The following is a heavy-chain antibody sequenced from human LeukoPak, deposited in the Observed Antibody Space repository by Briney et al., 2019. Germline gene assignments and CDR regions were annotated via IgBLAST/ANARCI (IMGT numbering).Heavy chain of an antibody. Sequence: PSETLSLTYTVSGVSFHNYYWSWIRQPPGKGLEWIANIWHSGITNYNPSLKSRVTISVDPSKNQFSLRLSSVTAADTAVYYCARDNYDSSGMDYFDRWGQGTLVTVAS. V-gene: IGHV4-59*12. CDR3: ARDNYDSSGMDYFDR. CDR1: GVSFHNYY. CDR2: IWHSGIT. J-gene: IGHJ4*02. D-gene: IGHD3-22*01.